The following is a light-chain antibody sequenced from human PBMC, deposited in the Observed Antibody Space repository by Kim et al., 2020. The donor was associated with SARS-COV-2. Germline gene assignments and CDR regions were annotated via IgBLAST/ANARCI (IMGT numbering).Light chain of an antibody. CDR3: QQYGGSRN. Sequence: CLSPGERATLSCRASQSVNIDYLAWYQQKPGQAPRLLIYGASSRATGITDRFSGSGSGTDFTLTIARLEPEDFAVYYCQQYGGSRNFGQGTKLEI. CDR1: QSVNIDY. CDR2: GAS. J-gene: IGKJ2*01. V-gene: IGKV3-20*01.